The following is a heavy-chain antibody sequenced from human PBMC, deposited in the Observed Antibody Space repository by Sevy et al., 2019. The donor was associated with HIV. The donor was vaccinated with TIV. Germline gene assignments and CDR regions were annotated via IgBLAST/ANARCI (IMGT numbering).Heavy chain of an antibody. D-gene: IGHD5-18*01. V-gene: IGHV3-48*02. CDR1: GLTFSSDS. Sequence: GGSLRLSCVVSGLTFSSDSMNWVRQAPGKGLEWLAYISSSSRTIYYADSVEGRVTISRDNDKKSVFLQMNNLRDEDSATYYCARDVETHFVRSFDSWGHGTLVTVSS. J-gene: IGHJ4*01. CDR2: ISSSSRTI. CDR3: ARDVETHFVRSFDS.